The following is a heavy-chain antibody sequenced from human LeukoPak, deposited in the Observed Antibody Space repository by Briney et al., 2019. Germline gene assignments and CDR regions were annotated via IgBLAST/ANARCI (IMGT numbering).Heavy chain of an antibody. V-gene: IGHV3-23*01. CDR3: AKEMGLDSAYYYDSSGLSFDY. D-gene: IGHD3-22*01. CDR2: ISGSGGST. CDR1: GFTFSSYG. J-gene: IGHJ4*02. Sequence: QPGGSLRLSCAASGFTFSSYGMSWVRQAPGKGLEWVSAISGSGGSTYYADSVKGRFTISRDNSKNTLYLQMNSLRAEDTAVYYCAKEMGLDSAYYYDSSGLSFDYWGQGTLVTVSS.